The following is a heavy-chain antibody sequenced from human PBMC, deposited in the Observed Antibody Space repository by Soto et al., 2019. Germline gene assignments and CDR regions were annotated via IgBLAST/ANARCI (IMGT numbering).Heavy chain of an antibody. J-gene: IGHJ4*02. CDR2: ISYDGSNK. D-gene: IGHD2-2*01. Sequence: PGGSLRLSCAASGFTFSSYGMHWVRQAPGKGLEWVAVISYDGSNKYYADSVKGRFTISRDNSKNTLYLQMNSLRAEDTAVYYCAKDWVVVPAAIAAAGPFDYWGQGTLVTVSS. V-gene: IGHV3-30*18. CDR3: AKDWVVVPAAIAAAGPFDY. CDR1: GFTFSSYG.